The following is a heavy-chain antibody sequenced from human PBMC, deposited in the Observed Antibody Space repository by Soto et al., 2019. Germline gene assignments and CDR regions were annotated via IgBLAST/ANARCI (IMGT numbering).Heavy chain of an antibody. D-gene: IGHD4-17*01. CDR3: AKAPSTVVNPGDAFDI. J-gene: IGHJ3*02. CDR1: GLNFSTNA. V-gene: IGHV3-23*01. Sequence: TGGSLRLSCVASGLNFSTNARHWVRQTPGKGLEWVSTLSGSGGRTFYAASVKGRFTISRDNSKDTLYLEMNSLSPDDTAIYYCAKAPSTVVNPGDAFDIWGQETMVTVS. CDR2: LSGSGGRT.